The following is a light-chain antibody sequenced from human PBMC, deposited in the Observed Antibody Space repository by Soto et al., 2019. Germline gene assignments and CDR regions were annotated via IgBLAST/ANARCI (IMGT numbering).Light chain of an antibody. Sequence: QSVLTQSSSASASLGSSVKLTCTLSSGHSSYIIAWHQQQPGKAPRYLMKLEGSGSYNKGSGVPDRFSGSSSGADRYLTICHLQVEEDADYYCATWDSNTRVFGGGTKLTVL. CDR3: ATWDSNTRV. CDR2: LEGSGSY. CDR1: SGHSSYI. J-gene: IGLJ3*02. V-gene: IGLV4-60*02.